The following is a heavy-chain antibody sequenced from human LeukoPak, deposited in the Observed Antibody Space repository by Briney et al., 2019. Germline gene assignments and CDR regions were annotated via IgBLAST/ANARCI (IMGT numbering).Heavy chain of an antibody. D-gene: IGHD6-19*01. CDR2: IYPGDSDT. J-gene: IGHJ1*01. CDR1: GYSFTSHL. Sequence: GESLKISCKASGYSFTSHLIAWVRQMPGKGLEWMGIIYPGDSDTRYSLSFQGQVTISADKSISTAYLQWSSLKASDTAMYYCARLKGIAVAGTNRYFQHWGQGTLVTASS. V-gene: IGHV5-51*01. CDR3: ARLKGIAVAGTNRYFQH.